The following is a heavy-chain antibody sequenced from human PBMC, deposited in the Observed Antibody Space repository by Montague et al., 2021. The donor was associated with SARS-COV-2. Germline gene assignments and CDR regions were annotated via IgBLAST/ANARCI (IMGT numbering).Heavy chain of an antibody. J-gene: IGHJ6*02. CDR3: ARVKKGGFYSYYGMDV. CDR1: GFTFSSYS. Sequence: SLRLSCAASGFTFSSYSMKWVRQAPGKGLEWISYISYTGTTTYYADSVTGRFIISRDDAKNSLSLQMTSLRADDTAIYYCARVKKGGFYSYYGMDVWGQGTSVTVS. CDR2: ISYTGTTT. V-gene: IGHV3-48*04. D-gene: IGHD3-16*01.